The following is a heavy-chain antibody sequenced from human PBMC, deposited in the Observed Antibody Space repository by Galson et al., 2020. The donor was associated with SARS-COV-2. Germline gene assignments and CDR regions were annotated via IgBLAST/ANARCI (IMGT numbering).Heavy chain of an antibody. V-gene: IGHV3-23*01. Sequence: GGSLRLSCAASGFTFSSYAMSWVRQAPGKGLEWVSAISGSGGSTYYAASVKGRFTISRDNSKNTLYLQMNSLRAEDTAVYYCAKDPMAAGLHDYFDYWGQGTLVTVSS. D-gene: IGHD6-13*01. J-gene: IGHJ4*02. CDR1: GFTFSSYA. CDR2: ISGSGGST. CDR3: AKDPMAAGLHDYFDY.